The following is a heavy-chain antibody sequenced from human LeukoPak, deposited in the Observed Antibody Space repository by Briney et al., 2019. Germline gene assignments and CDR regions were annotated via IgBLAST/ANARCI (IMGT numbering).Heavy chain of an antibody. CDR2: IYPADSDI. CDR1: GYTFPTYW. CDR3: ARLYGSNPWGAFDI. J-gene: IGHJ3*02. D-gene: IGHD4-23*01. V-gene: IGHV5-51*01. Sequence: GESLKISCKGSGYTFPTYWIGWVRQMPGKGLEWMGIIYPADSDIRYSPSFQGQVIISADKSVNTADLQWSSLEASDTAMYYCARLYGSNPWGAFDIWGQGTMVTVSS.